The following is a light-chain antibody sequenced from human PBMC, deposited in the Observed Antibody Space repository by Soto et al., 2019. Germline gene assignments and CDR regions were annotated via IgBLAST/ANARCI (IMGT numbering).Light chain of an antibody. V-gene: IGLV2-8*01. J-gene: IGLJ1*01. Sequence: QSALTQPPSASGSPGQSVAISCTGTSSDVGGYNYVSWYQQHPGKAPKLMIYEVNKRPSGVPDRFSGSKSGNTASLTFSGLQAEDEADYYCSSYAGSSTVFGTGTKVNVL. CDR1: SSDVGGYNY. CDR3: SSYAGSSTV. CDR2: EVN.